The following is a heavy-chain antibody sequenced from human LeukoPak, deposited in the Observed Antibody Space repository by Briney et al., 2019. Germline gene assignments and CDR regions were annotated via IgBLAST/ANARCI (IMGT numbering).Heavy chain of an antibody. Sequence: GGSLRLSCAASGFTFNDYYMSWIRQAPGKGLEWLSYINIGGTNTHYADSVKGRFTISRDNAKNSLYLQMNSLRAEDTAVYYCARDVSGYSYGTPGYWGQGTLVTVSS. J-gene: IGHJ4*02. CDR1: GFTFNDYY. CDR2: INIGGTNT. D-gene: IGHD5-18*01. V-gene: IGHV3-11*01. CDR3: ARDVSGYSYGTPGY.